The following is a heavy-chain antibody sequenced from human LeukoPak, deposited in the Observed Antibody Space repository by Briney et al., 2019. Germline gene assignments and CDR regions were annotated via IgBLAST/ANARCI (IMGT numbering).Heavy chain of an antibody. CDR2: IHYNGDST. Sequence: GGSLRLSCAASGFTLSNYAMSWVRQAPGKGLEWVSSIHYNGDSTYYADSVKGRFTISRDNSKNTLYLQMNSLRADDTAVYYCAKDLGRYRNNFFDYWGQGNLVTVSS. D-gene: IGHD1-26*01. J-gene: IGHJ4*02. V-gene: IGHV3-23*01. CDR3: AKDLGRYRNNFFDY. CDR1: GFTLSNYA.